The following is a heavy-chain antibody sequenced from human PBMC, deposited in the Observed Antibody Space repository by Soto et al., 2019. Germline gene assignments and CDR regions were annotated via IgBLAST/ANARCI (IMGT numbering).Heavy chain of an antibody. CDR3: AKDPYTSASNWFDP. CDR1: GFNLRSYG. CDR2: ISYDESNK. Sequence: QVQLVESGGGVVQPGRSLRLSCAASGFNLRSYGMYWVRQAPGKGLEWVAGISYDESNKNYVDSVKGRFTISRDNSKNTVSLQMDSLRPEDTAVYYCAKDPYTSASNWFDPWGQGTLVTVSS. J-gene: IGHJ5*02. V-gene: IGHV3-30*18. D-gene: IGHD2-2*01.